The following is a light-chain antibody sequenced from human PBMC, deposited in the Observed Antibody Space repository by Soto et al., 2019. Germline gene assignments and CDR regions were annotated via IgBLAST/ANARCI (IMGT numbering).Light chain of an antibody. CDR3: AACDDSLNGVV. V-gene: IGLV1-44*01. J-gene: IGLJ2*01. CDR2: SNN. Sequence: QSVLTQPPSASGTPGQRVTISCSGSSSNIGDNTVHWYQQFPGTAPKLLIHSNNERPSGVPERFSGSKSGTSASLAITGLQSEDEADYYCAACDDSLNGVVFGGGTKLTVL. CDR1: SSNIGDNT.